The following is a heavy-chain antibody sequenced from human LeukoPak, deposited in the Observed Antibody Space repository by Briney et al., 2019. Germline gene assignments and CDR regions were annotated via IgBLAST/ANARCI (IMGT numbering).Heavy chain of an antibody. D-gene: IGHD3-22*01. V-gene: IGHV4-59*01. J-gene: IGHJ4*02. CDR3: ARGADSSGYYSIFYFDY. Sequence: SETLSLTCTVSGGSISSYYWNWIRQPPGKGLEWIGYIYYSGSTNYNPSLKSRVTISVDTSKNHFSLKLSSVTAADTAVYYCARGADSSGYYSIFYFDYWGQGTLVTVSS. CDR1: GGSISSYY. CDR2: IYYSGST.